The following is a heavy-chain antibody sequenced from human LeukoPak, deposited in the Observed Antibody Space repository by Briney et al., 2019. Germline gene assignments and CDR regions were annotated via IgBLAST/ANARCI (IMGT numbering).Heavy chain of an antibody. CDR3: ARDFWSGRAYCMDV. CDR2: ITSAGGTI. D-gene: IGHD3-3*01. Sequence: GGSLRLSCAASGFTFSDYYMTWFRQAPGKGLEWVSYITSAGGTIFYTDSVKGRFTISRDNAKNSLYLQMNSLRAEDTAVYYCARDFWSGRAYCMDVWGKGTTVTVSS. V-gene: IGHV3-11*04. J-gene: IGHJ6*03. CDR1: GFTFSDYY.